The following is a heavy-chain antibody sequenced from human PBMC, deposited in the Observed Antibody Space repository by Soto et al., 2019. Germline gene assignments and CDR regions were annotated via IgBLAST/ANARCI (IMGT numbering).Heavy chain of an antibody. CDR3: AHRRPDDFWDY. V-gene: IGHV2-5*02. Sequence: QITLKESGPTLVKPTQTLTLTCSFSGFSLSTSGVGVGWIRQPPGKALEWLALIYWDDDKRYSPSLKGRLTITKDTSKNQVVLTMTNMDPVDTGTYYCAHRRPDDFWDYWGQGTLVTVSS. CDR2: IYWDDDK. J-gene: IGHJ4*02. D-gene: IGHD3-3*01. CDR1: GFSLSTSGVG.